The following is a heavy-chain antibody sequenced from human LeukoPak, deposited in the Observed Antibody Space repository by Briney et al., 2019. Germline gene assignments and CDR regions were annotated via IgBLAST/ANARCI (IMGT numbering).Heavy chain of an antibody. D-gene: IGHD4-11*01. J-gene: IGHJ4*02. V-gene: IGHV3-33*06. CDR2: IWSDASDK. CDR1: GSTFSHYG. Sequence: GGSLRLSCSASGSTFSHYGMHWVRQAPGTGLEWVAVIWSDASDKYYANSVKGRFTISRDNFKNSLYLQMNSLRAEDTAVYYCAKDAQRGFDYSNSLDYWGQGTRVTVSS. CDR3: AKDAQRGFDYSNSLDY.